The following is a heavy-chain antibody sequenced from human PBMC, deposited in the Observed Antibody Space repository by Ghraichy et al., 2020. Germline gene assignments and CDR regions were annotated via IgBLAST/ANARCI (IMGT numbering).Heavy chain of an antibody. V-gene: IGHV3-73*01. D-gene: IGHD7-27*01. CDR1: GFTFSGSA. Sequence: GALRLSCAASGFTFSGSAMHWVRQASGKGLEWVGRIRSKANSYATAYAASVKGRFTISRDDSKNTAYLQMNSLKTEDTAVYYCTRPTGDRSQSWFDPWGQGTLVTVSS. CDR3: TRPTGDRSQSWFDP. J-gene: IGHJ5*02. CDR2: IRSKANSYAT.